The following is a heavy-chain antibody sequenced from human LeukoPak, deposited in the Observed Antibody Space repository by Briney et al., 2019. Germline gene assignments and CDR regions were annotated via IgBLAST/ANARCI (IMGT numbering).Heavy chain of an antibody. CDR1: GGSISSYY. V-gene: IGHV4-59*08. CDR3: ASRIVKDRADYYYYYYMDV. Sequence: SETLSLTCTVSGGSISSYYWSWIRQPPGKGQDGIGYTYYCGSTNYNPTLKSRVTISVDTSKNQFSLKLCSVTAAETAVYYCASRIVKDRADYYYYYYMDVWGKGTTVTVSS. CDR2: TYYCGST. D-gene: IGHD2-21*01. J-gene: IGHJ6*03.